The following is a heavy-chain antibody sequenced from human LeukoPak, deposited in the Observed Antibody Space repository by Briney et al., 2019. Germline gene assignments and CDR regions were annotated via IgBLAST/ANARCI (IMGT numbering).Heavy chain of an antibody. CDR1: GGSFSGYY. Sequence: SETLSLTCAVYGGSFSGYYWSWIRQPPGKGLEWIGEINHSGSTNYNPSLKSRVTISVDTSKNQFSLKLSSVTAADTAVYYCARGPTVVTPRRYFDYWGQGTLVTVSS. J-gene: IGHJ4*02. CDR3: ARGPTVVTPRRYFDY. CDR2: INHSGST. D-gene: IGHD4-23*01. V-gene: IGHV4-34*01.